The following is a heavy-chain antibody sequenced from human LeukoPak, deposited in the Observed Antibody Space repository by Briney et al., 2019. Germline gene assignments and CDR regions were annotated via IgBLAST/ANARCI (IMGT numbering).Heavy chain of an antibody. V-gene: IGHV3-23*01. CDR2: ISGSGGST. D-gene: IGHD2-2*02. Sequence: GSLRLSXAXSGFTFSSYAMSWVRQAPGKGLEWVSAISGSGGSTYYADSVKGRFTISRDNSKNTLYLQMNSLRAEDTAVYYCAKDGVVGVVVPAAISFWGQGTMVTVSS. CDR1: GFTFSSYA. J-gene: IGHJ3*01. CDR3: AKDGVVGVVVPAAISF.